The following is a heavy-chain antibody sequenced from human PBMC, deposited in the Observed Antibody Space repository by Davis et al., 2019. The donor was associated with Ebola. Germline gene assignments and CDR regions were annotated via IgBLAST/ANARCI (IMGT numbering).Heavy chain of an antibody. V-gene: IGHV5-51*01. J-gene: IGHJ3*02. CDR2: IYTGDSDT. D-gene: IGHD2-8*02. CDR3: ASLRRTITGMDDAFDI. Sequence: GESLKISCQGSGYRFTRYWIAWVRQMPGKGLEWMGIIYTGDSDTRYSPSFRGQVTISADKSIKTAFLQWSSLKASDTAMYYCASLRRTITGMDDAFDIWGQGTMVTVSS. CDR1: GYRFTRYW.